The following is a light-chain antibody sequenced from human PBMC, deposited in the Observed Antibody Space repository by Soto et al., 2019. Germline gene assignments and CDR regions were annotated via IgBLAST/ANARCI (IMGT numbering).Light chain of an antibody. J-gene: IGLJ3*02. CDR3: SSYAGSNNLV. V-gene: IGLV2-8*01. Sequence: QSVLTQPPSASGSPGQSVTISSTGASSDVGGYNYVSWCQQHPGKAPKLMIYEVTKRPSGVPDRFSGSKSGNTASLTVSGLQAEDEADYYGSSYAGSNNLVFGGGTQLTVL. CDR1: SSDVGGYNY. CDR2: EVT.